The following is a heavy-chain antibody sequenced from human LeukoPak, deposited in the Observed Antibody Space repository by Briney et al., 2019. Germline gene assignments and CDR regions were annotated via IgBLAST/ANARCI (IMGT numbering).Heavy chain of an antibody. CDR3: ARDPGYSSGWYGIY. CDR1: GFTFSSYA. D-gene: IGHD6-19*01. Sequence: GGSLRLSCAASGFTFSSYAMSWVRQAPGKGLEWVSAISGSGGSTYYADSVKGRFTISRDNSKNTLYLQMNSLRAEDTAVYYCARDPGYSSGWYGIYWGQGTRVTVSS. CDR2: ISGSGGST. J-gene: IGHJ4*02. V-gene: IGHV3-23*01.